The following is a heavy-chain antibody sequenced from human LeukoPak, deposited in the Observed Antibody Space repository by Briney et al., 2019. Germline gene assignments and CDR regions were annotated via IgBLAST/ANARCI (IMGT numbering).Heavy chain of an antibody. CDR3: AKDPYSSSWYSPYFDY. Sequence: PGGSLRLSCAASGFTFSSYAMSWVRQAPGKGLEWVSAISGSGGSTYYADSVKGRFTISRDNSKNTLYLQMNSLRAEDTAVYYCAKDPYSSSWYSPYFDYWGQGTLVTVSS. CDR2: ISGSGGST. D-gene: IGHD6-13*01. J-gene: IGHJ4*02. V-gene: IGHV3-23*01. CDR1: GFTFSSYA.